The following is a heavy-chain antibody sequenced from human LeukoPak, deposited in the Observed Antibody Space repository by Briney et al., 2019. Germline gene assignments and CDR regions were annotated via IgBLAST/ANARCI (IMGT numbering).Heavy chain of an antibody. J-gene: IGHJ3*02. CDR2: INYSGST. CDR1: GGSISNYY. CDR3: ARKYYYDSERGAFDM. V-gene: IGHV4-59*01. D-gene: IGHD3-22*01. Sequence: SETLSLTCTVSGGSISNYYWSWIRQPPGKGLEWIAYINYSGSTNYNPSLKSRVTISVDTSKNQFSLRLSSVTPADTAVYYCARKYYYDSERGAFDMWGQGTVVSVTS.